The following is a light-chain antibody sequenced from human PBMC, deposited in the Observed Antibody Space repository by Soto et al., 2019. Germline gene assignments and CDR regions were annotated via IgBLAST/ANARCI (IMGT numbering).Light chain of an antibody. CDR1: QSVSSSY. CDR3: QQYGSSLYT. Sequence: PGERVTLSCRASQSVSSSYLTWYQQKPGQAPRLLIYGASTRATGIPARFSGSGSGTDFTLTISSLQPEDFAVYYCQQYGSSLYTFGQGTKLEIK. V-gene: IGKV3-20*01. CDR2: GAS. J-gene: IGKJ2*01.